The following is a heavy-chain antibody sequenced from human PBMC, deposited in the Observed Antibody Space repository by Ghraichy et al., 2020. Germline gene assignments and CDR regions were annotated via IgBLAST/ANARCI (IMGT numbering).Heavy chain of an antibody. J-gene: IGHJ4*02. Sequence: SETLSLTCTVSGDSINSGGYYWTWIRQHPGKGLEWIGYVYYSGSTSYNPSLQSRVTMSLDTSKNQFSLNLSTLTAADTAVYYCARAYVTPELLSYYFDDWGQGTLVTVSS. CDR2: VYYSGST. CDR1: GDSINSGGYY. CDR3: ARAYVTPELLSYYFDD. V-gene: IGHV4-31*03. D-gene: IGHD2/OR15-2a*01.